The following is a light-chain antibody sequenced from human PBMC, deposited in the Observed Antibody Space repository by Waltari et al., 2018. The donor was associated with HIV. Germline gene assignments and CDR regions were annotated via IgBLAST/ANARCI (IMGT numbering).Light chain of an antibody. V-gene: IGLV2-14*03. CDR3: SSYTRSISVA. Sequence: QSALTQPASVSRSPGQTVTITCTGTSDDVGCYDHVAWYQQHTGTPPRLIIFGVRRRPSGVDGRFSASKSGNVASLTITGLRPDDEAHYFCSSYTRSISVAFGGGTRLTVL. J-gene: IGLJ2*01. CDR2: GVR. CDR1: SDDVGCYDH.